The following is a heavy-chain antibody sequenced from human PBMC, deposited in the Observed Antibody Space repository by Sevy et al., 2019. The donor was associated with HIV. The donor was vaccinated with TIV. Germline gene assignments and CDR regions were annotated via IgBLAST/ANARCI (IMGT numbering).Heavy chain of an antibody. D-gene: IGHD2-2*02. CDR1: GYTFTGYY. CDR2: INPNSGGT. CDR3: ARDLEPDIVVVPAAIGDYYYYGMDV. Sequence: ASVKVSCKASGYTFTGYYMHWVRQAPGQGLEWMGWINPNSGGTNYAQKFQGRVTMTRDTSISTAYMELSRLASDDTAVYYCARDLEPDIVVVPAAIGDYYYYGMDVWGQGTTVTVSS. J-gene: IGHJ6*02. V-gene: IGHV1-2*02.